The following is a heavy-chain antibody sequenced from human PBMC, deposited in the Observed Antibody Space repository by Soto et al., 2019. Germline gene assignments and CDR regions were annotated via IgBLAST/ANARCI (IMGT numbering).Heavy chain of an antibody. CDR1: GYTFTSYG. Sequence: ASVKVSCKASGYTFTSYGISWVRQAPGQGLEWMGWISAYNGNTNYAQKLQGRVTMTTDTSTSTAYMELRSLRSDDTAVYYCARGIAAAGPSYYYYGMAVWGQGTRVTVSS. CDR2: ISAYNGNT. J-gene: IGHJ6*02. CDR3: ARGIAAAGPSYYYYGMAV. D-gene: IGHD6-13*01. V-gene: IGHV1-18*04.